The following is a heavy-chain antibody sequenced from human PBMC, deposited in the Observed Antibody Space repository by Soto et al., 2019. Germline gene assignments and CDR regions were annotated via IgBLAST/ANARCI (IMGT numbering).Heavy chain of an antibody. V-gene: IGHV4-4*02. CDR1: GGSIGSSNG. J-gene: IGHJ6*02. Sequence: SETLSLTCAVSGGSIGSSNGWSWVRQPPGKGLEWIGEIYHSGSTNYNPSLKSRVTISVDTSKNQFSLKLNSVTAADTAVYYCARDLWGYCGADCYPLDVWGQGTTVTVSS. CDR2: IYHSGST. D-gene: IGHD2-21*02. CDR3: ARDLWGYCGADCYPLDV.